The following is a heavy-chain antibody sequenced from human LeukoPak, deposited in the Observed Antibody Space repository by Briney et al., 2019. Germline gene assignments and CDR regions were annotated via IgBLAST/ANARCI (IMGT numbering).Heavy chain of an antibody. D-gene: IGHD2-15*01. V-gene: IGHV4-59*08. CDR1: GGSISSYY. J-gene: IGHJ4*02. CDR2: IYYSGST. Sequence: ETLSLTCTVSGGSISSYYWSWIRQPPGKGLEWIGYIYYSGSTNYNPSLKSRVTISVDTSKNQFSLKLSSVTAADTAVYYCARVVAATGGIDYWGQGTLITVSS. CDR3: ARVVAATGGIDY.